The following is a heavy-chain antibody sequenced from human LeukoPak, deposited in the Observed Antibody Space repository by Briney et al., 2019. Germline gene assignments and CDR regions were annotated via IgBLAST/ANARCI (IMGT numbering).Heavy chain of an antibody. CDR1: NDSISSYF. CDR2: IYYSGST. V-gene: IGHV4-59*12. CDR3: ARGGGDSSFDY. J-gene: IGHJ4*02. Sequence: PSETLSLTCTVSNDSISSYFWSWIRQPPGKGLEWIGYIYYSGSTNYNPSLKSRVTISVDTSKNQFSLKLSSVTAADTAVYYCARGGGDSSFDYWGQGTLVTVSS. D-gene: IGHD2-21*02.